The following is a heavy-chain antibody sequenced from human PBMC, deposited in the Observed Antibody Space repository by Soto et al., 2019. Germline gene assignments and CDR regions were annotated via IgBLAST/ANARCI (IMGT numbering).Heavy chain of an antibody. D-gene: IGHD3-22*01. CDR2: IYSAGSA. Sequence: GGSLRLSCAASGFTVSSYHMSWVRQASGKGLEWISVIYSAGSADFADSVKGRFTISRDNSKNTLYLQMSSLRAEDTAVYYCAKGGVTYWSDTSAYSAFYYWAQEALVTVAS. CDR3: AKGGVTYWSDTSAYSAFYY. J-gene: IGHJ4*02. V-gene: IGHV3-66*01. CDR1: GFTVSSYH.